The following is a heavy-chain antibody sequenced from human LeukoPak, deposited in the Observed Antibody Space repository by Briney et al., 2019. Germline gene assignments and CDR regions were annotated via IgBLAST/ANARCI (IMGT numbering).Heavy chain of an antibody. CDR3: ARHPYYYYYMDV. V-gene: IGHV4-59*08. CDR2: IYYSGST. Sequence: SETLSLTCTVSGGSISSYYWSWIRQPPGKGLEWIGYIYYSGSTNYNPSLKSRVTMSVDTSKNQFSLKVNSVAAADTAVYYCARHPYYYYYMDVWGKGTTVTISS. CDR1: GGSISSYY. J-gene: IGHJ6*03.